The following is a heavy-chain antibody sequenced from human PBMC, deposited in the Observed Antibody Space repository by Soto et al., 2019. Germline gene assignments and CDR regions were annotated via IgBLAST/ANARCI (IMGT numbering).Heavy chain of an antibody. D-gene: IGHD6-6*01. J-gene: IGHJ6*03. CDR2: IYSGGST. CDR1: GFTVSSNY. CDR3: ARDRSELRYSSSRSYYYYYMDV. V-gene: IGHV3-66*01. Sequence: QPAGSLRLSCAASGFTVSSNYMSWVRQAPGKGLEWVSVIYSGGSTYYADSVKGRFTISRDNSKNTLYLQMNSLRAEDTAVYYCARDRSELRYSSSRSYYYYYMDVWGKGTTVTVSS.